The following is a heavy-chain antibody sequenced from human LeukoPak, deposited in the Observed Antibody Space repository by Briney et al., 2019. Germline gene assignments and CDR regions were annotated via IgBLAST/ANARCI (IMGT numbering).Heavy chain of an antibody. J-gene: IGHJ4*02. D-gene: IGHD4-23*01. V-gene: IGHV4-4*07. CDR2: IYTSGST. CDR3: ARAPARAVVTRLGFYFDY. Sequence: SETLSLTCTVSGGSISSYYWSWIRQPAGKGLEWIGRIYTSGSTNYNPSLKSRVTISVDTSKNQFSLKLSSVTAADTAVYYCARAPARAVVTRLGFYFDYWGQGTLVTVSS. CDR1: GGSISSYY.